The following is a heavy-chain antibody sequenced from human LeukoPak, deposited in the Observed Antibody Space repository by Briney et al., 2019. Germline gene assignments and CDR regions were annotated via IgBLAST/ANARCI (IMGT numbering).Heavy chain of an antibody. CDR1: GFTFSSYS. D-gene: IGHD2-21*01. Sequence: GGSLRLSCAASGFTFSSYSMNWVRQAPGKGLEWVSYISSSSSTIYYADSVKGRFTISRDNAKNSLYLQMSSLRAEDTAVYYCASVAIEVAFDIWGQGTMVTVSS. J-gene: IGHJ3*02. V-gene: IGHV3-48*01. CDR3: ASVAIEVAFDI. CDR2: ISSSSSTI.